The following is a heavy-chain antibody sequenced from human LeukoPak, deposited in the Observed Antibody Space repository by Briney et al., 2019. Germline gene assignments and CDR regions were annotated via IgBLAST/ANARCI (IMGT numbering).Heavy chain of an antibody. Sequence: PGGSLGLSCAASGFTFSSYGMHWVRQAPGKGLEWVAVISYDGSNKYYADSVKGRFTISRDNSKNTLYLQMNSLRAEDTAVYYCAKDSGSPWIQLWLRSWGQGTLVTVSS. CDR3: AKDSGSPWIQLWLRS. CDR1: GFTFSSYG. CDR2: ISYDGSNK. J-gene: IGHJ4*02. V-gene: IGHV3-30*18. D-gene: IGHD5-18*01.